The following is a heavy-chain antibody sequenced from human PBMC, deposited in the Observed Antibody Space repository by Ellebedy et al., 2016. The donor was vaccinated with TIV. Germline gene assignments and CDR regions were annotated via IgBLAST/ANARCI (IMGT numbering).Heavy chain of an antibody. V-gene: IGHV3-7*01. CDR1: GFSFRGYW. CDR3: ARRGSYGDYAVQVNSWFDT. CDR2: IYQDGSDQ. J-gene: IGHJ5*02. D-gene: IGHD4-17*01. Sequence: GGSLRLSCAASGFSFRGYWMSWVRQAPGKGLEWVANIYQDGSDQYYVDSLKCRFTISRDNANKSLFLQMNSLRVEDTAVYYCARRGSYGDYAVQVNSWFDTWGQGTLVTVSS.